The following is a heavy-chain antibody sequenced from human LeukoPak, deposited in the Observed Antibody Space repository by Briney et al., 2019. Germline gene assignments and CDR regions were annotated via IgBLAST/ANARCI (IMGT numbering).Heavy chain of an antibody. D-gene: IGHD6-6*01. J-gene: IGHJ4*02. V-gene: IGHV3-74*01. Sequence: GGSLRLSCAASGFTFSSYWMHWVRQAPGKGLMWVSRIKNDGSGTTYADSVKGRFTISRDNAKNTLYLQMNSLRAEDTAVYYCVRDWSTSYDYWGQGTLVTVSS. CDR2: IKNDGSGT. CDR1: GFTFSSYW. CDR3: VRDWSTSYDY.